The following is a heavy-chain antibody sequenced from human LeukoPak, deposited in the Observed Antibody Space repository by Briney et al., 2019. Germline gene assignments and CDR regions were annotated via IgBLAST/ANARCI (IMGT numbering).Heavy chain of an antibody. CDR3: ARGAVAGTEGFDY. J-gene: IGHJ4*02. D-gene: IGHD6-19*01. V-gene: IGHV4-34*01. Sequence: SETLSLTCAVYGGSFSGYYWSWIRQPPGKGREWIGEINHSGSTNYNPSLKSRVTISVDTSKNQFSLKLSSVTAADTAVYYCARGAVAGTEGFDYWGQGTLVTVSS. CDR1: GGSFSGYY. CDR2: INHSGST.